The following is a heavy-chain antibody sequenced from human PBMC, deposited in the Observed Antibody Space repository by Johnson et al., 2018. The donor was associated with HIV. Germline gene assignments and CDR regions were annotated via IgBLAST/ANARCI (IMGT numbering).Heavy chain of an antibody. J-gene: IGHJ3*02. CDR1: GFTVSSNY. Sequence: QVQLLESGGGLVQPGGSLRLSCAASGFTVSSNYMTWVRQAPGKGLEWVAVISYDGSNKYYADSVKGRFTISRDNSKNTLYLQMNSLRAEDTAVYYCARVRRSGTYYVDAFDIWGQGTMVTVSS. V-gene: IGHV3-30*03. CDR3: ARVRRSGTYYVDAFDI. CDR2: ISYDGSNK. D-gene: IGHD1-26*01.